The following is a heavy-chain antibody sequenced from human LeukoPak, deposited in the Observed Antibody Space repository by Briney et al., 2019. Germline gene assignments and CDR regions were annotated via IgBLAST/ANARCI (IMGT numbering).Heavy chain of an antibody. J-gene: IGHJ4*02. Sequence: GGSLRLSCAASGCTFSSYWMDWVRQAPGKGLEWVANIKPDGSEKYYVDSVKGRFTISRDNAKNSLYLQMNSLRVEDTAVYYCARDKYGAYFDSWGQGTLVTVSS. V-gene: IGHV3-7*04. CDR1: GCTFSSYW. CDR3: ARDKYGAYFDS. CDR2: IKPDGSEK. D-gene: IGHD4-17*01.